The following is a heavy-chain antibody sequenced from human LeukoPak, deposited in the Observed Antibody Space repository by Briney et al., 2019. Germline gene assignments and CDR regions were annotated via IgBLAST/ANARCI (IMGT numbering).Heavy chain of an antibody. CDR1: GGSISSSSYS. CDR2: IYYSGST. CDR3: ARVLAVAGTIPNWFDP. V-gene: IGHV4-39*01. J-gene: IGHJ5*02. Sequence: SETLSLTCTVSGGSISSSSYSWGWIRQPPGKGLEWIGSIYYSGSTYYNPSLKSRVTISVDTSKNQFSLKLSSVTAADTAVYYCARVLAVAGTIPNWFDPWGQGTLVTVSS. D-gene: IGHD6-19*01.